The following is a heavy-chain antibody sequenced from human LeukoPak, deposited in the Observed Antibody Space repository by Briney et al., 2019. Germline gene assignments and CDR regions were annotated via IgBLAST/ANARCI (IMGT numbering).Heavy chain of an antibody. V-gene: IGHV5-10-1*01. Sequence: GESLRISCEASGYSFTSYWITWVRQMPGKGLEWMGRIDPSDSYSNYSPSFQGHVTISADKSISTVYLQWRSLKASDTAMYYCARHRDGYNHTFDYWGQGTLVTVPS. D-gene: IGHD5-24*01. J-gene: IGHJ4*02. CDR3: ARHRDGYNHTFDY. CDR2: IDPSDSYS. CDR1: GYSFTSYW.